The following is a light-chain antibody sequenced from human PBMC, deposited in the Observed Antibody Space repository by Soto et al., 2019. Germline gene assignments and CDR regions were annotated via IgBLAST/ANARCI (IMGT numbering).Light chain of an antibody. CDR1: QYISTW. CDR2: AAS. V-gene: IGKV1D-12*01. J-gene: IGKJ3*01. CDR3: QQGRSSPFS. Sequence: DIQMTQSPSFVSASVGDRVSLTCRASQYISTWLAWYQQKPGEAPRLLIFAASTLRSGVPPRFSGSGSGTEFTLTTSSLQPEDFATYYCQQGRSSPFSFGPGTKV.